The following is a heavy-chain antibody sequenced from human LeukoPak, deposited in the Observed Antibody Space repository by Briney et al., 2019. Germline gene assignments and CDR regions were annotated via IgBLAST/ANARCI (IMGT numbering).Heavy chain of an antibody. CDR2: ISGSGGST. V-gene: IGHV3-23*01. J-gene: IGHJ4*02. CDR3: AKDSLRYCSSTSCYADY. D-gene: IGHD2-2*01. CDR1: GFTFSSYA. Sequence: GGSLRLSCAASGFTFSSYAMSWVRQPPGKGLEWVHPISGSGGSTYYADSVKGRFTISRDNSKNTLYLQMNSLRAEDTAVYYCAKDSLRYCSSTSCYADYWGQGTLVTVSS.